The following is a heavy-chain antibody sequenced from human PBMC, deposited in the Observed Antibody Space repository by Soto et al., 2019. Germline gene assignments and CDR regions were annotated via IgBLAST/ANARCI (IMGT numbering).Heavy chain of an antibody. Sequence: ASVKVSCKASGGTFSSYAISWVRQAPGQGLEWMGGIIPIFGTANYAQKFQGRVTITADKSTSTAYMELSSLRSEDTAVYYCARAIYSGYDDYYFYGMDVWGQGTTVTVSS. V-gene: IGHV1-69*06. J-gene: IGHJ6*02. D-gene: IGHD5-12*01. CDR3: ARAIYSGYDDYYFYGMDV. CDR1: GGTFSSYA. CDR2: IIPIFGTA.